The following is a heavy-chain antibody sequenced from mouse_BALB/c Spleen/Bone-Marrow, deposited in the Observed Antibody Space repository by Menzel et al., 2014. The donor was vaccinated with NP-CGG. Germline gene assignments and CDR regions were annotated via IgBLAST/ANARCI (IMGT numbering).Heavy chain of an antibody. Sequence: QVHVKQSGPELVKPGASVKISCKASGYTFTDYYINWVKQKPGQGLEWIGWIYPGSGNTKHNEKFKSKATLTVDTSSSTAYMQLSSLTSEDTAVYFCARILYWYFDVWGAGTTVTVSS. V-gene: IGHV1-84*02. CDR2: IYPGSGNT. CDR1: GYTFTDYY. CDR3: ARILYWYFDV. J-gene: IGHJ1*01.